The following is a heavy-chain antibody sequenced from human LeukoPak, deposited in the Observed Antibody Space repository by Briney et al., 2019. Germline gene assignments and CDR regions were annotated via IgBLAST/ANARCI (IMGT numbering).Heavy chain of an antibody. J-gene: IGHJ6*02. CDR3: ATRGYYYYYGMDV. CDR2: MNPNSGNT. CDR1: GGTFSSYA. D-gene: IGHD3-10*01. V-gene: IGHV1-8*02. Sequence: ASVKVSCKASGGTFSSYAISWVRQATGQGLEWMGWMNPNSGNTGYAQKFQGRVTMTRNTSINTAYMELSSLRSEDTAVYYCATRGYYYYYGMDVWGQGTTVTVSS.